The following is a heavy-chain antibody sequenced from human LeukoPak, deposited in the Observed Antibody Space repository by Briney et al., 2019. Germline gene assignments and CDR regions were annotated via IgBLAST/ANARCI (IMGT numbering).Heavy chain of an antibody. CDR1: GYTFTGYY. J-gene: IGHJ1*01. CDR2: INPNSGGT. CDR3: ARGDGVNYYDSSGFQH. Sequence: RASVKVSCKASGYTFTGYYMHWVRQAPGQGLEWMRWINPNSGGTNYAQKFQGRVTMTRDTSISTAYMELSRLRSDDTAVYYCARGDGVNYYDSSGFQHWGQGTLVTVSS. V-gene: IGHV1-2*02. D-gene: IGHD3-22*01.